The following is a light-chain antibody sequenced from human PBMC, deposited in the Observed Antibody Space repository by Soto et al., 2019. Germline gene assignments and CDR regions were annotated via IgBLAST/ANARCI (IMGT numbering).Light chain of an antibody. J-gene: IGLJ3*02. CDR1: SSDIGSHNF. CDR2: GVS. Sequence: QSALTQPASVSGSPGQSITISCTGTSSDIGSHNFVSWHQQHPGKAPKFIIYGVSNRPSGVSNRLSGSKSGNTASLTISGLQADDEADYYCSSYTGTYIWVFGGGTKVTVL. CDR3: SSYTGTYIWV. V-gene: IGLV2-14*01.